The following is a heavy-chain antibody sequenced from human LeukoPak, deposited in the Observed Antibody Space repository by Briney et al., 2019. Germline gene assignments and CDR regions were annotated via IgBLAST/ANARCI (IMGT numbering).Heavy chain of an antibody. V-gene: IGHV3-7*01. CDR2: IKQDGSEK. CDR3: ARVGAIVGATDAFDI. CDR1: GFTFSNYW. Sequence: GGSLRLSCVASGFTFSNYWMSWVRQAPGKGLEWVANIKQDGSEKYYVDSVKGRFTISRDNAKNSLYLQMNSLRAEDTAVYYCARVGAIVGATDAFDIWGQGTMVTVSS. D-gene: IGHD1-26*01. J-gene: IGHJ3*02.